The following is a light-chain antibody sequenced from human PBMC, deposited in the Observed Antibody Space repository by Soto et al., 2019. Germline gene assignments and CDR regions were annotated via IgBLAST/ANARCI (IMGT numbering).Light chain of an antibody. CDR2: AAS. J-gene: IGKJ5*01. V-gene: IGKV1-39*01. CDR1: ESISRH. Sequence: DIQMSQSPSSLSASVGGRVTITCRAAESISRHSNWYQQKPGRAPDLLIYAASTLQNGVPSRFTGSGSGTEFTLTITGLQLEDFATYYCQQDYSTLATFGQGTRLEIK. CDR3: QQDYSTLAT.